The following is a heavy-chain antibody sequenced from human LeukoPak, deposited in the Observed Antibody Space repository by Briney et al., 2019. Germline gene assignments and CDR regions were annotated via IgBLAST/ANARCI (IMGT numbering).Heavy chain of an antibody. V-gene: IGHV4-34*01. Sequence: SETLSLTCAVYGGSFSGYYWSWIRQPPGKGLEWIGEINHSGSTNYNPPLKSRVTISVDTSKNQFSLKLSSVTAADTAVYYCARVWQLDYFDYWGQGTLVTVSS. CDR1: GGSFSGYY. CDR3: ARVWQLDYFDY. CDR2: INHSGST. D-gene: IGHD6-6*01. J-gene: IGHJ4*02.